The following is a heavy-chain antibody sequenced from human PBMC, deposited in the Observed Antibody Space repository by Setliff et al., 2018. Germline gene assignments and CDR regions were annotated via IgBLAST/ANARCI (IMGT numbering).Heavy chain of an antibody. Sequence: ASVKVSCKASGYTFTGYSMHWVRQAPGQGLEWMGRINPNSGGTNYAQKFQGRVTMTRDTSISTAYMELSRLRSDDTAVYYCAREVLSTVVAWDYWGRGTLVTVSS. J-gene: IGHJ4*02. CDR1: GYTFTGYS. CDR3: AREVLSTVVAWDY. D-gene: IGHD4-17*01. V-gene: IGHV1-2*06. CDR2: INPNSGGT.